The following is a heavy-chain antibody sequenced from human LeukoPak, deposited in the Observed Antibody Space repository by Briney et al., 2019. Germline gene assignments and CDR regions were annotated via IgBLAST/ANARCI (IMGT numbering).Heavy chain of an antibody. CDR3: ARHKSIGLWSGYTTSNWFDP. J-gene: IGHJ5*02. CDR2: IYYSGST. D-gene: IGHD3-3*01. CDR1: GGSISSSSYY. V-gene: IGHV4-39*01. Sequence: SETLSLTCTVSGGSISSSSYYWGWIRQPPGKGLEWIGSIYYSGSTYYNPSLKSRVTISVDTSKNQFSLKLSSVTAADTAVYYCARHKSIGLWSGYTTSNWFDPWGQGTLVTVSS.